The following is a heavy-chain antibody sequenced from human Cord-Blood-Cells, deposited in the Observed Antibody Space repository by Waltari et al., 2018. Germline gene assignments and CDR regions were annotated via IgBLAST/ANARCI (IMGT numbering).Heavy chain of an antibody. D-gene: IGHD6-13*01. V-gene: IGHV1-8*01. CDR2: MNPNSGNT. Sequence: VQLVQSGAQVKKPGASVKVSCKDSGCTFPSYDSNWVRQATGQGLEWMGWMNPNSGNTGYAQKFQGRVTMTRNTSISTAYMELSSLRSEDTAVYYCASLMAAAGNYWGQGTLVTVSS. CDR1: GCTFPSYD. J-gene: IGHJ4*02. CDR3: ASLMAAAGNY.